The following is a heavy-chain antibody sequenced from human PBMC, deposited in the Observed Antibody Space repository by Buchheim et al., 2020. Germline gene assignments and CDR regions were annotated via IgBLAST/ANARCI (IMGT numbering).Heavy chain of an antibody. D-gene: IGHD5-18*01. CDR3: VRFEVYSYGNYFDY. Sequence: QVQLVESGGGVVQPGRSLRLSCAASGFTFSSYGMHWVRQAPGKGLEWVTVIWYDGNNKYYADSVKGRFTIYRDNSKNTLYMQMNSLSADDTAVYYCVRFEVYSYGNYFDYWGQGTL. J-gene: IGHJ4*02. CDR1: GFTFSSYG. CDR2: IWYDGNNK. V-gene: IGHV3-33*01.